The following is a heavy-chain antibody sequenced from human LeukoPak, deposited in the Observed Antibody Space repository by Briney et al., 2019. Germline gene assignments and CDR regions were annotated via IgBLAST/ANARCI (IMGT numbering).Heavy chain of an antibody. V-gene: IGHV4-34*01. Sequence: SETLSLTCAVCGGSFSGYYWGWIRQPPGKGLEWIGEINHSGSTNYNPSLKSRVTISVDTSKNQFSLKLSSVTAADTAVYYCARWGSSGYYWSSKGYWGQGTLVTVSS. J-gene: IGHJ4*02. D-gene: IGHD3-22*01. CDR2: INHSGST. CDR1: GGSFSGYY. CDR3: ARWGSSGYYWSSKGY.